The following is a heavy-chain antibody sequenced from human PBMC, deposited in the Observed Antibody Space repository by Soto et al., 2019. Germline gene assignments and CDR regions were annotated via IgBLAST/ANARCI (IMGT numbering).Heavy chain of an antibody. Sequence: GGSLRLSCAASGFTFSNAWMNWVRQAPGKGLEWVGRIKSKTDGGTTDYAAPVKGRFTISRDDSKDTLYLQMNSLKTEDTAVYYCTTALGLKWLAKTQVYWGQGTLVTVSS. CDR2: IKSKTDGGTT. V-gene: IGHV3-15*07. J-gene: IGHJ4*02. CDR3: TTALGLKWLAKTQVY. D-gene: IGHD6-19*01. CDR1: GFTFSNAW.